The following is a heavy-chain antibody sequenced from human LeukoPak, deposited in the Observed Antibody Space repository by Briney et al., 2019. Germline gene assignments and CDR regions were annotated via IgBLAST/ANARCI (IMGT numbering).Heavy chain of an antibody. V-gene: IGHV3-30*04. D-gene: IGHD3-10*01. CDR3: AKDLVTGSLDY. CDR1: GFTFSSYA. J-gene: IGHJ4*02. Sequence: PGRSLRLSCAASGFTFSSYAMHWVRQAPGKGLEWVAVISYDGSNKYYADSVKGRFTISRDNSKNTLYVQMNSLRAEDTAVYYCAKDLVTGSLDYWGQGTLVTVSS. CDR2: ISYDGSNK.